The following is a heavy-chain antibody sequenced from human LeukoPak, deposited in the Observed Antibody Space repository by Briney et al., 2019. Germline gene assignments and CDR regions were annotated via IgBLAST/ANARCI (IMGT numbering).Heavy chain of an antibody. J-gene: IGHJ5*02. D-gene: IGHD6-6*01. V-gene: IGHV5-10-1*01. CDR3: ARHARSSSWFDP. CDR1: GYSFTTYW. Sequence: GESLKISCKGSGYSFTTYWISWVRQMPGKGLAWMGRIDPSDSYSNYSPSFQGHVTISADKSISTAYLQWSSLKASDTAMYYCARHARSSSWFDPWGQGTLVTVSS. CDR2: IDPSDSYS.